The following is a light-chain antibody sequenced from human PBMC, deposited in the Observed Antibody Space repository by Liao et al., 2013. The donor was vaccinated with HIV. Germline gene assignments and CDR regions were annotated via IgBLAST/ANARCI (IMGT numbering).Light chain of an antibody. Sequence: SYELTQPPSVSVSPGQTASITCSGDKLGDKYASWYQQKPGQSPVLVIYQDTKRPSGIPERFSGSNSGNTATLTISRVEPGDEADYYCQVWDTSSDHWVFGGGTKLTVL. CDR2: QDT. CDR3: QVWDTSSDHWV. V-gene: IGLV3-1*01. J-gene: IGLJ3*02. CDR1: KLGDKY.